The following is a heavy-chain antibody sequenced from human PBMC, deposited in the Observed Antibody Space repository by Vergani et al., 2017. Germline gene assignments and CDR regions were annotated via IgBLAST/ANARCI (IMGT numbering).Heavy chain of an antibody. CDR1: GGSISSGGYY. D-gene: IGHD1-26*01. Sequence: QVQLQQWGAGLLKPSQTLSLTCTVSGGSISSGGYYWSWIRQHPGKGLEWIGYIYYSGSTYYNPSLKSRVTISVDTSKNQFSLKLSSVTAADTAVYYCARDVGASDFDYWGQGTLVTVSS. V-gene: IGHV4-31*03. CDR2: IYYSGST. J-gene: IGHJ4*02. CDR3: ARDVGASDFDY.